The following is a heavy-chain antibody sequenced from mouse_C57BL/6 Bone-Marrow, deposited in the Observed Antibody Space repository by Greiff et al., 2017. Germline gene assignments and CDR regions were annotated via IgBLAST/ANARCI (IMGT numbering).Heavy chain of an antibody. V-gene: IGHV1-50*01. CDR3: AGGGYSYAMDY. Sequence: QVQLQQPGAGLVKPGASVKLSCAASGYTFTSYGMQWVQQRPGKGLEWIGEIDPSGSYTYYPQKFKGKATFTVDTSSSTAYMQLSSLTSEDSAGYYCAGGGYSYAMDYWGQGTSVTVSS. J-gene: IGHJ4*01. CDR1: GYTFTSYG. CDR2: IDPSGSYT. D-gene: IGHD2-3*01.